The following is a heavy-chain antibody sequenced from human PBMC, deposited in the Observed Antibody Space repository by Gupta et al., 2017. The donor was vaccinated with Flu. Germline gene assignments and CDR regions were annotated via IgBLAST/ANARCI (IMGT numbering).Heavy chain of an antibody. CDR1: GGSISSYY. CDR2: IYYSGST. CDR3: AREGLGYCSSTSCGYMDV. Sequence: QVQLQESGPGLVKPSETLSLTCTVSGGSISSYYWSWIRQPPGKGMEWIGYIYYSGSTNYNPSLKSRVTISVDTSKNQFSLKLSSVTTVDTAVYYCAREGLGYCSSTSCGYMDVWGQGTTVTVSS. V-gene: IGHV4-59*01. J-gene: IGHJ6*02. D-gene: IGHD2-2*01.